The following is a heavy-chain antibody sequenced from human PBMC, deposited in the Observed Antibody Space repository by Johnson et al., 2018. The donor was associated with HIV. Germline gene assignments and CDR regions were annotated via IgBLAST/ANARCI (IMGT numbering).Heavy chain of an antibody. CDR1: GFTFSSYA. V-gene: IGHV3-30-3*01. J-gene: IGHJ3*02. CDR2: ISYDGSSK. CDR3: ARDRGLWERNGAGAFDI. Sequence: VQLVESGGGVVQPGRSLRLSCAASGFTFSSYAMHWVRQAPGKGLEWVAVISYDGSSKYYADSVKGRFTISRDNSKNTLYLQLNSPRAEDTAVYYCARDRGLWERNGAGAFDIWGQGTMVTVSS. D-gene: IGHD1-26*01.